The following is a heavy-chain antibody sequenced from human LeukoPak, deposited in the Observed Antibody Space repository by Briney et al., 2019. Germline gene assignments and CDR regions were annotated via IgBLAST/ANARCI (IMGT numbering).Heavy chain of an antibody. D-gene: IGHD3-10*01. CDR3: ARDRSGSYPNWFDP. Sequence: GGSLRLSCAASGFTVSSNYMSWVRQAPGKGLEWVSAITGNGGNTFYADSVKGRFTISRDNSKNTMYLQMNSLRAEDTALYYCARDRSGSYPNWFDPWGQGTLVTVSS. V-gene: IGHV3-23*01. CDR2: ITGNGGNT. CDR1: GFTVSSNY. J-gene: IGHJ5*02.